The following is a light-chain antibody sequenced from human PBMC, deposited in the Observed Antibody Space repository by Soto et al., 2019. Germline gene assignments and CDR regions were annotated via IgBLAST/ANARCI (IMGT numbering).Light chain of an antibody. CDR1: QSISSY. CDR2: AAS. J-gene: IGKJ4*01. Sequence: IQMTQSPSSLSASVGDRVTITCRASQSISSYLNWYQQKPGKAPKLLIFAASSLQSGVPSRFSGSGSGTDFTLTINSLQPEDFATYYCQQCYSTPLTFGGGTKVDIK. V-gene: IGKV1-39*01. CDR3: QQCYSTPLT.